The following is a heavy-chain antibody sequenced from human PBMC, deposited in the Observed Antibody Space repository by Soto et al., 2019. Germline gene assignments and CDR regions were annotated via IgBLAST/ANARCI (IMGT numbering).Heavy chain of an antibody. Sequence: EVQLVESGGGLVQPGGSLRLSCVASGFTFNYYWMHWVRQAPGKGLVWVARIQSAGSSTDYVDSVKGRFTISRDNYTNTLYLPMNMPRAGDAAVYYCARWGDPAYGGQGTLVTVSS. J-gene: IGHJ4*02. CDR3: ARWGDPAY. CDR1: GFTFNYYW. CDR2: IQSAGSST. V-gene: IGHV3-74*01. D-gene: IGHD2-21*02.